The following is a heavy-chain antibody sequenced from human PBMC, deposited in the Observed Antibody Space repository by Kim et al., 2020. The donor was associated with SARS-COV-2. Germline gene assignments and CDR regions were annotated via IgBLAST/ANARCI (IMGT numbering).Heavy chain of an antibody. Sequence: SQTLSLSCDISGDSVSSNSAAWNWIRQSPSRGLEWLGRTYYRSKCYTDYALSVKGRITINPDTSKTQFSLQLNSVTPEGTAVYYCARDRQRAGTGVDYWGRGTLVTVSS. CDR1: GDSVSSNSAA. J-gene: IGHJ4*02. CDR2: TYYRSKCYT. CDR3: ARDRQRAGTGVDY. D-gene: IGHD6-19*01. V-gene: IGHV6-1*01.